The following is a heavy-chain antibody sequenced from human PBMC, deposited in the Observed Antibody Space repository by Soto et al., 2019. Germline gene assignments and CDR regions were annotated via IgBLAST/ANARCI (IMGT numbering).Heavy chain of an antibody. CDR3: PRRRIVPNTNFES. CDR1: GDSITSSSFY. D-gene: IGHD1-26*01. V-gene: IGHV4-39*01. Sequence: SETLSLSCTVSGDSITSSSFYWGWIRQPPGKGLEWIGHIFHTGATYQNPTLKSRLRMSVDTSKTQSSLPPSSVNATHPAVYYCPRRRIVPNTNFESWGHGTLVTVSS. J-gene: IGHJ4*01. CDR2: IFHTGAT.